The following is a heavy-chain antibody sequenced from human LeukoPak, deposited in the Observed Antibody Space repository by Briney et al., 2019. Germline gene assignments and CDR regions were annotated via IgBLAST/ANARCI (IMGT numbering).Heavy chain of an antibody. CDR1: GFTFSSYA. V-gene: IGHV3-23*01. CDR3: AKDRKRITIFGVVIISNPNSLDY. CDR2: ISGSGGST. J-gene: IGHJ4*02. Sequence: KSGGSLRLSCAASGFTFSSYAMSWVRQAPGKGLEWVSAISGSGGSTYYADSVKGRFTISRDNSKTTLYLQMTGLRAEDTAVYYCAKDRKRITIFGVVIISNPNSLDYWGKGTLVTVSS. D-gene: IGHD3-3*01.